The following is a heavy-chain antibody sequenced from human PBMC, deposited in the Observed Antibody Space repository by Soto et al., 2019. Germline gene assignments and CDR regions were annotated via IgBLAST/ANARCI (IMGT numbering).Heavy chain of an antibody. CDR3: ARVFGYDSSGYYSVLFDY. J-gene: IGHJ4*02. V-gene: IGHV3-30*03. Sequence: PGGSLRLSCAASGLIFSSYSMHWVRQAPGKGLEWVAAISYDGSNEYFADSVKGRFTISRDNAKNSLYLQMNSLRDEDTAVYYCARVFGYDSSGYYSVLFDYWGQGTLVTVSS. CDR2: ISYDGSNE. D-gene: IGHD3-22*01. CDR1: GLIFSSYS.